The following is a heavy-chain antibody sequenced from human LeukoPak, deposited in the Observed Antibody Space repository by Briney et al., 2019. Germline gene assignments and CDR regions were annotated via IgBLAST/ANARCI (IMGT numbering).Heavy chain of an antibody. Sequence: PSGTLSLTCAVSGGSISSSNWWSWVRQPPGKGLEWIGEIYHSGSTNYNPSLKSRVTISVDKSKNQFSLKLSSVTAADTAVYYCARGRAYYDSSGYDAFDIWGQGTMVTVSS. J-gene: IGHJ3*02. V-gene: IGHV4-4*02. CDR2: IYHSGST. CDR3: ARGRAYYDSSGYDAFDI. D-gene: IGHD3-22*01. CDR1: GGSISSSNW.